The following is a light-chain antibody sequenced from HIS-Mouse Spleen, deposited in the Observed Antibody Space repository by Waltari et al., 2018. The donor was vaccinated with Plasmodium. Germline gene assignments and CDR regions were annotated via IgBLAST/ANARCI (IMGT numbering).Light chain of an antibody. CDR3: VLYMGSGIWV. J-gene: IGLJ2*01. V-gene: IGLV8-61*01. Sequence: QTVVTQEPSFSVSPGGTVTLTCGLSSGSVSTSYYPSWYQQTPGQAPRTLIYSTNTRSSGGPDRFSGSILGNKAARTITGAQADDESDYYCVLYMGSGIWVFGGGTKLTVL. CDR2: STN. CDR1: SGSVSTSYY.